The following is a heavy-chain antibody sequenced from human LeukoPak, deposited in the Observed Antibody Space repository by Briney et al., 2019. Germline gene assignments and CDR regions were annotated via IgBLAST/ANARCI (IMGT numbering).Heavy chain of an antibody. CDR1: GGSISSGGYS. D-gene: IGHD3-22*01. CDR3: ARGDYYDSSGYYDY. J-gene: IGHJ4*02. CDR2: IYHSGST. Sequence: SETLSLTCTVSGGSISSGGYSWSWIRQPPGKGLEWIGYIYHSGSTYYNSSLKSRVTISVDRSKNQFSPKLSSVTAADTAVYYCARGDYYDSSGYYDYWGQGTLVTVSS. V-gene: IGHV4-30-2*01.